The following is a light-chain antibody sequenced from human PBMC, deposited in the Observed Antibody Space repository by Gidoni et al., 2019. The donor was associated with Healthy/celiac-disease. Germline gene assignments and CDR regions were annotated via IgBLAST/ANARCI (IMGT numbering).Light chain of an antibody. CDR1: SSDVGGYNY. CDR2: EVS. CDR3: SSYTSSSPYV. V-gene: IGLV2-14*01. J-gene: IGLJ1*01. Sequence: ALPHPAPGSGSPGHPITISCTGTSSDVGGYNYVSWYQQHPGKAPKLMIYEVSNRPSGVSNRFSGSKSGNTASLTISGLQAEDEADYYCSSYTSSSPYVFGTGTKVTVL.